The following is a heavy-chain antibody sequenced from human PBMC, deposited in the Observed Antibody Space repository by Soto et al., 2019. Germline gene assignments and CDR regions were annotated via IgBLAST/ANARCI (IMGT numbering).Heavy chain of an antibody. V-gene: IGHV1-18*01. CDR3: ARHDSSGYYRRSGAFDI. J-gene: IGHJ3*02. Sequence: ASVKVSCKASGYAFTSYGISWVRQAPGQGLEWMGWISAYNGNTNYAQKLQGRVTMTTDTSTSTAYMELRSLRSDDTAVYYCARHDSSGYYRRSGAFDIWGQGTMVTVSS. CDR2: ISAYNGNT. D-gene: IGHD3-22*01. CDR1: GYAFTSYG.